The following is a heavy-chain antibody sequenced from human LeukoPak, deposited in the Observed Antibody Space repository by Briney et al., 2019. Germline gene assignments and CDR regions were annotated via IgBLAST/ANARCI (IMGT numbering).Heavy chain of an antibody. CDR1: GGSISSYY. J-gene: IGHJ4*02. V-gene: IGHV4-59*01. CDR3: ATFQQWLVPI. Sequence: SETLSLTCTVSGGSISSYYWSWIRQPPGKGLEWIGYIYYSGSTNYNPSLKSRVTISVDTSKNQFSLKLSSVTAADTAVYYCATFQQWLVPIWGQGTLVTVSS. CDR2: IYYSGST. D-gene: IGHD6-19*01.